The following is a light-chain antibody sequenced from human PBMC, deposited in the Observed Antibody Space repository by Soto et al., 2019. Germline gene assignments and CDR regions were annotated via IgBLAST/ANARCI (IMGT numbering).Light chain of an antibody. CDR3: QQYNNWPPIT. CDR2: YAS. J-gene: IGKJ5*01. Sequence: EIMMTQSPATLSVSPGERATLSCRASQSVSNNVAWYQQKPGQAPRLLIYYASTRATGIPARFSGSGSGTEFTLTIISLQSEDFALYYCQQYNNWPPITFGQGTLLEIK. CDR1: QSVSNN. V-gene: IGKV3-15*01.